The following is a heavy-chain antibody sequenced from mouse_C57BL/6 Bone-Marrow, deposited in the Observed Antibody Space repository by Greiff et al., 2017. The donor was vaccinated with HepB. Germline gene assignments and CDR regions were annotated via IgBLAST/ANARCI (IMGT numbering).Heavy chain of an antibody. J-gene: IGHJ3*01. D-gene: IGHD2-1*01. CDR1: GFTFSSYG. CDR3: ARHDHYGNSGFAY. V-gene: IGHV5-6*02. CDR2: ISSGGSYT. Sequence: EVKLVESGGDLVKPGGSLKLSCAASGFTFSSYGMSWVRQTPDKRLEWVATISSGGSYTYYPDSVKGRFTISRDNAKNTLYLQMSSLKSEDTAMYYCARHDHYGNSGFAYWGQRTLVTVSA.